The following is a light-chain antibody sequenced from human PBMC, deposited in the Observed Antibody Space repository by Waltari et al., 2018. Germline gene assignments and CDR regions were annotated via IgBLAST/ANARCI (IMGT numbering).Light chain of an antibody. Sequence: QSVLTQPPSVSGAPGQRITISCTGTSSNIGAGYDVHWYLQLPGTAPRLLILGNNNRPSGVPDRFSASKSDTSASLAITGLQAEDEADYYCQSYDSSLSGVTFGGGTKLTVL. CDR2: GNN. CDR1: SSNIGAGYD. J-gene: IGLJ2*01. CDR3: QSYDSSLSGVT. V-gene: IGLV1-40*01.